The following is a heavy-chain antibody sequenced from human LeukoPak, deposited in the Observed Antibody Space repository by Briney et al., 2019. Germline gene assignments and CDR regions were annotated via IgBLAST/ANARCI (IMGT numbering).Heavy chain of an antibody. CDR1: GFTFRSYS. Sequence: GGSLRLSCEGSGFTFRSYSMNWVRQAPGKGLEWVSSITSSSGFIYYADSVKGRFTISRDNSKNTLYLQMNSLRAEDTAVYYCAKAASSSHYYGMDVWGQGTTVTVSS. CDR3: AKAASSSHYYGMDV. D-gene: IGHD6-13*01. V-gene: IGHV3-23*01. CDR2: ITSSSGFI. J-gene: IGHJ6*02.